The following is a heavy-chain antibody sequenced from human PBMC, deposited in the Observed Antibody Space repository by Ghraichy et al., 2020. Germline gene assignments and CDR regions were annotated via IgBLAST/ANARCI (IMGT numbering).Heavy chain of an antibody. J-gene: IGHJ5*02. D-gene: IGHD5-12*01. CDR2: IRSKVNSYAT. CDR1: GFTFSGSA. V-gene: IGHV3-73*01. CDR3: TGYVDIGTPDRSGFDP. Sequence: LSLTCAASGFTFSGSAMNWVRQASGKGLEWVGRIRSKVNSYATANAASVKGRFTIPRDDSKNTAYLQMNSLKTEDTAVYYCTGYVDIGTPDRSGFDPGGQGTLVTVSS.